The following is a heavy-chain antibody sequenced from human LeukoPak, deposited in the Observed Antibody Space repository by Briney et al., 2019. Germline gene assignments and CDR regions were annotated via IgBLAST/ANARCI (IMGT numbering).Heavy chain of an antibody. V-gene: IGHV3-21*01. CDR2: ISGTSSYI. D-gene: IGHD6-19*01. Sequence: KSGGSLRLSCAASGFTFTTYTMTWVRQAPGKGLEWVSSISGTSSYIFYADSVKGRFTISRDNAKNSLYLQMNSLRAEDTAVYYCARAYSSGWLSVDYFDYWGQGTLVTVSS. J-gene: IGHJ4*02. CDR1: GFTFTTYT. CDR3: ARAYSSGWLSVDYFDY.